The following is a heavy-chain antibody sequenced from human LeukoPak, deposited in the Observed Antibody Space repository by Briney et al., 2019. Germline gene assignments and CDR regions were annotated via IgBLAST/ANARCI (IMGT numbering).Heavy chain of an antibody. CDR1: GFSFDDYA. J-gene: IGHJ4*02. D-gene: IGHD5-18*01. CDR2: INSDGRST. V-gene: IGHV3-74*01. Sequence: PGGSLRLSCVASGFSFDDYAMHWVRQAPGKGLVWVSRINSDGRSTNYADSVKGRFSISRDNAENTLYLQMNSLRAEDTAVYYCAKRIQSAMATGYWGQGTLVTVSS. CDR3: AKRIQSAMATGY.